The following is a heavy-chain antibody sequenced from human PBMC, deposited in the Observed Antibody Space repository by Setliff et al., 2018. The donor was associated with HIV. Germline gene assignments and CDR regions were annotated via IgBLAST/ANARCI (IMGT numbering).Heavy chain of an antibody. Sequence: PSETLSLTCAVYGGSFSDYYWTWIRQSPGKGLEWIGEINHRGSTNYNPSLKSRVTVSVDTSKNQFSLKLGPVTAADTAVYYCARESPSSSWFYFDFWGQGTLVTVSS. CDR2: INHRGST. CDR1: GGSFSDYY. CDR3: ARESPSSSWFYFDF. V-gene: IGHV4-34*01. J-gene: IGHJ4*02. D-gene: IGHD6-13*01.